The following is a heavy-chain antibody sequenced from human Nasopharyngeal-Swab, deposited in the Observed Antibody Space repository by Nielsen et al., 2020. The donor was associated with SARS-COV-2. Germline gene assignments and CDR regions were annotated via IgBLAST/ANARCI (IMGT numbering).Heavy chain of an antibody. CDR3: VRGPAGNSFGLFDY. J-gene: IGHJ4*02. Sequence: GESLKISCAASGFTFRNYWMHWVRQDPGKGLTWVSRINSDGSSTSYADSVKGRFTVSRDNARNTLYLQLNSLRDEDTAMYFCVRGPAGNSFGLFDYWGQGTLVTVSS. CDR2: INSDGSST. CDR1: GFTFRNYW. D-gene: IGHD3-3*01. V-gene: IGHV3-74*01.